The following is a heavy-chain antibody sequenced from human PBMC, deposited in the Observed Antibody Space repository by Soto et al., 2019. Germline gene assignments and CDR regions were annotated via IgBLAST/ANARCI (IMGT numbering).Heavy chain of an antibody. CDR2: INPTSGST. D-gene: IGHD1-26*01. CDR3: ARDRGEWELT. V-gene: IGHV1-46*01. CDR1: GYTFTSYY. Sequence: QVQLVQSGAEVKKPGASVKVSCKASGYTFTSYYMHWVRQAPGQGLEWVGMINPTSGSTSFAQKFQGRVTVTRDTSTSTVYMEVSSLTSDDTAVYFCARDRGEWELTWGQGTLVTVSS. J-gene: IGHJ5*02.